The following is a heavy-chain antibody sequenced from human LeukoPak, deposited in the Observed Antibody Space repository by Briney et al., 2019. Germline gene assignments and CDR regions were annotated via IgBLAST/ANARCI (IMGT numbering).Heavy chain of an antibody. V-gene: IGHV4-34*01. Sequence: GSLRLSCAASGITVSSNYMSWVRQAPGKGLEWIGEINHSGSTNYNPSLKSRVTISVDTSKNQFSLKLSSVTAADTAVYYCARGGYYGSGNDFRFDPWGQGTLVTVSS. CDR1: GITVSSNY. CDR2: INHSGST. CDR3: ARGGYYGSGNDFRFDP. J-gene: IGHJ5*02. D-gene: IGHD3-10*01.